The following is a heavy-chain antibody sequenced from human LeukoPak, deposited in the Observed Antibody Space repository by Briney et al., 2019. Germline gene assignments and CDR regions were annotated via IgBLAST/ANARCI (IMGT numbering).Heavy chain of an antibody. J-gene: IGHJ4*02. CDR3: AKDQVNYDSSGYDY. CDR1: GFTFSSDA. D-gene: IGHD3-22*01. Sequence: GGSLRLSCAASGFTFSSDAMSWVRQAPGKGLEWVSAISGSGGSTYYADSVKGRFTISRDNSKNTLYLQMNSLRAEDTAVYYCAKDQVNYDSSGYDYWGRGTLVTVSS. V-gene: IGHV3-23*01. CDR2: ISGSGGST.